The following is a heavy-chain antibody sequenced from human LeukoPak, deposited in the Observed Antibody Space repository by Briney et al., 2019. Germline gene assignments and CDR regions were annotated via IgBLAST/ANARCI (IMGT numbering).Heavy chain of an antibody. J-gene: IGHJ3*02. Sequence: SETLSLTCTVSGGSISSSSYYWGWIRQPPGKGLEWIGSIYYSGSTYYNPSLKSRVTISVDTSKNRFSLKLSSVTAADTAVYYCASAYYDILTGYYKAAFDIWGQGTMVTVSS. CDR1: GGSISSSSYY. D-gene: IGHD3-9*01. V-gene: IGHV4-39*01. CDR2: IYYSGST. CDR3: ASAYYDILTGYYKAAFDI.